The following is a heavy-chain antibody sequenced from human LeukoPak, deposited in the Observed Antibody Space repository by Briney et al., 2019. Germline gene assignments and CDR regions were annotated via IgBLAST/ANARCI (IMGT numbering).Heavy chain of an antibody. CDR1: GYTFISYS. CDR3: ARDHNLDY. V-gene: IGHV1-46*01. Sequence: ASVKVSCKASGYTFISYSMHWVRQAPGQGLEWMGIINPSGGSTSYAQKFQGRVTMTRDTSTRTVYMDLSSLRSEDTAVYYCARDHNLDYWGQGTLVTVSS. D-gene: IGHD5-24*01. CDR2: INPSGGST. J-gene: IGHJ4*02.